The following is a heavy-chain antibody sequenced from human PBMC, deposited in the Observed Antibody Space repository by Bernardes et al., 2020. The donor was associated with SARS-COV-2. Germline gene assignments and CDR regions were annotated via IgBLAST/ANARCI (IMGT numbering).Heavy chain of an antibody. Sequence: ASLKVSCKASGYTFTGYYMHWVRQAPGQGLEWMGWINPNSGGTNYAQKFQGRVTMTRDTSISTAYMELSRLRSDDTAVYYCARGTYYYDSSGQPTTPYIDYWGQGTLVTVSS. CDR3: ARGTYYYDSSGQPTTPYIDY. V-gene: IGHV1-2*02. D-gene: IGHD3-22*01. CDR2: INPNSGGT. J-gene: IGHJ4*02. CDR1: GYTFTGYY.